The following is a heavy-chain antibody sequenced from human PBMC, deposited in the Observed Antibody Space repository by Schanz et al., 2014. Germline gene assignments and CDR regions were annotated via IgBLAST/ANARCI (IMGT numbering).Heavy chain of an antibody. CDR1: GFSFGNYG. Sequence: EVQLVESGGGLVQPGGSLRLSCEASGFSFGNYGMSWVRQAPGKGLEYVSSISSKGDMTFYGNSVKGRFTISRDNSKNTLYLQLGSLSAEDTAVYFCARDNRYYLFDYWGQGALVTVSS. CDR3: ARDNRYYLFDY. V-gene: IGHV3-64*01. CDR2: ISSKGDMT. J-gene: IGHJ4*02. D-gene: IGHD3-16*02.